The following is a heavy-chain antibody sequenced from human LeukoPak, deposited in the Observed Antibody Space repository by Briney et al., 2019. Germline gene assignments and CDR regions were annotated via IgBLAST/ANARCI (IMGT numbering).Heavy chain of an antibody. CDR1: GYTFTSYG. Sequence: ASVKVSCKASGYTFTSYGISWVRQAPGQGLEWMGWISAYKGNTNYAQKLQGRVTMTTDTSTSTAYMELRSLRSDDTAVYYCARAQVFVYYDSSGSLPYDYWGQGTLVTVSS. CDR2: ISAYKGNT. J-gene: IGHJ4*02. CDR3: ARAQVFVYYDSSGSLPYDY. V-gene: IGHV1-18*01. D-gene: IGHD3-22*01.